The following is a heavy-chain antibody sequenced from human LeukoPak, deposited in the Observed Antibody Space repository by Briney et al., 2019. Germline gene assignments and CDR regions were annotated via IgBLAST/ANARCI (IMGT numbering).Heavy chain of an antibody. CDR2: ISGSGGST. D-gene: IGHD1-26*01. CDR1: GFTFSSYA. V-gene: IGHV3-23*01. Sequence: LPGRSLRLSCAASGFTFSSYAMSWVRQAPGKGLEWVSAISGSGGSTYYADSVKGRFTISRDNSKNTLYLQMNSLRAEDTAVYYCAKGLKWELPFDYWGQGTLVTVSS. CDR3: AKGLKWELPFDY. J-gene: IGHJ4*02.